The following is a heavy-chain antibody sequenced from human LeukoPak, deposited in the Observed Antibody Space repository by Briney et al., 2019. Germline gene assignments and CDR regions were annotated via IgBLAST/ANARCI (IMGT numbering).Heavy chain of an antibody. D-gene: IGHD6-19*01. J-gene: IGHJ4*02. CDR3: AKGVIAVAGTGSRFDY. CDR2: ISGSGGST. Sequence: GGSLRLSCAASGFTFSSYAMSWVRQAPGKGLEWVSAISGSGGSTYYADSVKGRFTISRDNSKNTLYLQMNSLRAGDTAVYYCAKGVIAVAGTGSRFDYWGQGTLVTVSS. CDR1: GFTFSSYA. V-gene: IGHV3-23*01.